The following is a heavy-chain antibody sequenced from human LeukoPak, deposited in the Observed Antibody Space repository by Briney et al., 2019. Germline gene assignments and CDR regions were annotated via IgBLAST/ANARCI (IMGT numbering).Heavy chain of an antibody. CDR3: APGHWNNDPYFDY. Sequence: AETLSLTCTASGGSISSYYWSWIRQPPGKGLEWIGYIYYSGSTNYNPSPKSRVTISVNTSKNQFFLKLSSVTAADTAVYYCAPGHWNNDPYFDYWGQGTLVTVSS. D-gene: IGHD1/OR15-1a*01. J-gene: IGHJ4*02. CDR1: GGSISSYY. V-gene: IGHV4-59*01. CDR2: IYYSGST.